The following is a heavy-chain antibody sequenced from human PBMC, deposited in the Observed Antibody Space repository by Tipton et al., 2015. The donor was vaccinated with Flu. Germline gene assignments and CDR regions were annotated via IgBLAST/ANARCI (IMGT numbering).Heavy chain of an antibody. CDR3: ARGGLARGNY. J-gene: IGHJ4*02. CDR1: GFIFSGYW. V-gene: IGHV3-7*01. CDR2: IKQDGSEK. D-gene: IGHD2-15*01. Sequence: SLRLSCAVSGFIFSGYWMIWFRQAPGKGLEWVANIKQDGSEKYYVNSVRGRFTISRDKARNSLYLQMNGLRAEDTAVYYCARGGLARGNYWGQGTLVTVSS.